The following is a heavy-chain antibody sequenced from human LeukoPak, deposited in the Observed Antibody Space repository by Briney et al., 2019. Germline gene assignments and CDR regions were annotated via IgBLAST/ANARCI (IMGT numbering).Heavy chain of an antibody. CDR2: ITPYNGNT. V-gene: IGHV1-18*01. Sequence: ASVKVSCKASGYTFINYGINWVRRAPGQGLEWVGWITPYNGNTNYAQKLQGRVTMTTDTSTSTAYMELRSLRPDDTAMYYCARRGVYYYDSSGRANYYFDYWGQGTLVTVSS. D-gene: IGHD3-22*01. J-gene: IGHJ4*02. CDR3: ARRGVYYYDSSGRANYYFDY. CDR1: GYTFINYG.